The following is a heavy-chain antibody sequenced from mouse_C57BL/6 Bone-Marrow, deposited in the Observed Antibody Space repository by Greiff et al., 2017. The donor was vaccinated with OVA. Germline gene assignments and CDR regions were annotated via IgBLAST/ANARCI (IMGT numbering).Heavy chain of an antibody. CDR2: IDPENGDT. CDR3: TTIYYYGSSRSRRTLDY. J-gene: IGHJ2*01. Sequence: VTLKESGAELVRPGASVKLSCKASGYTFTDYYINWVKQRPEPGLEWIGWIDPENGDTESASKFPGKATITADTSSNTAYLQLSSLTSADTAVYYCTTIYYYGSSRSRRTLDYWGQGTTLTVAS. CDR1: GYTFTDYY. V-gene: IGHV14-4*01. D-gene: IGHD1-1*01.